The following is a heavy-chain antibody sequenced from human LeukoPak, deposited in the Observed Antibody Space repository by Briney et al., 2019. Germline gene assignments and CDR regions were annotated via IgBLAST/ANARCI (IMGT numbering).Heavy chain of an antibody. CDR1: GFTFSIYS. CDR2: ISASSNDI. J-gene: IGHJ6*04. D-gene: IGHD3-10*02. Sequence: PGGSLRLSCAASGFTFSIYSMNWVRQAPGKGLEWVSSISASSNDIDYADSIKGRFTISRDNAKNSLYLQMNSLRAEDTAVYYCAELGITMIGGVWGKGTTVTISS. CDR3: AELGITMIGGV. V-gene: IGHV3-21*01.